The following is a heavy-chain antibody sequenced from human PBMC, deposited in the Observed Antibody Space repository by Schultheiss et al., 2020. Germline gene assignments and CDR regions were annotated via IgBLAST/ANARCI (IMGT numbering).Heavy chain of an antibody. CDR2: ISA. D-gene: IGHD1-1*01. CDR3: AKDPNWEPYYFDF. Sequence: GGSLRLSCAASGFTFSRYWMSWVRQAPGKGLEWVSGISADSVKGRFTISRDNAKNTLYLQMNSLRAEDTAVYYCAKDPNWEPYYFDFWGQGTLVTVSS. J-gene: IGHJ4*02. V-gene: IGHV3-NL1*01. CDR1: GFTFSRYW.